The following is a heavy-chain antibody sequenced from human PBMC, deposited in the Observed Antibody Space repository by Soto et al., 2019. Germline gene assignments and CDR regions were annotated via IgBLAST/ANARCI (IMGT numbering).Heavy chain of an antibody. V-gene: IGHV4-59*01. CDR3: ARAVLPATARFDY. CDR2: IYYSGST. Sequence: SETLCLSCGVAGGSSINYGGSCIRQHPGKGLEWIGYIYYSGSTNYNPSLQSRVTISVDTSKNQFSLKLSSVTAADTAVYYCARAVLPATARFDYWGQGTLVTVSS. D-gene: IGHD2-2*01. J-gene: IGHJ4*02. CDR1: GGSSINYG.